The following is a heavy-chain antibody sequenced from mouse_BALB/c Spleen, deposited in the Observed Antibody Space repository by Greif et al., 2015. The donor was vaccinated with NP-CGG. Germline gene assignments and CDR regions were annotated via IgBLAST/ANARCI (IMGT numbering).Heavy chain of an antibody. D-gene: IGHD4-1*01. CDR1: GYSFTSYY. CDR2: IFPGSGNT. V-gene: IGHV1-66*01. Sequence: QVQLQQSGPELVKPGASVKISCKASGYSFTSYYIRWVKQRPGQGLEWIGWIFPGSGNTKYNEKFKGKATLTADTSSSTAYMQLSSLTSEDSAVYFCARGDWDEYFDVWGAGTTVTVSS. J-gene: IGHJ1*01. CDR3: ARGDWDEYFDV.